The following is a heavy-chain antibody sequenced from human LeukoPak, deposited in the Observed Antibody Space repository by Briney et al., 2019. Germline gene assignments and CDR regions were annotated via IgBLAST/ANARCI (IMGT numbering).Heavy chain of an antibody. CDR3: AKRSGGSRTFDY. V-gene: IGHV3-23*01. J-gene: IGHJ4*02. Sequence: GGSLRLSCAASGFTFSDYAMSWVRQAPGKGLEWVSGISGGGSGTYYADSVKGRFTISRDNSRNTLYLQMNSLRAEDTAVYYCAKRSGGSRTFDYWGQGTLVTVSS. CDR2: ISGGGSGT. D-gene: IGHD3-10*01. CDR1: GFTFSDYA.